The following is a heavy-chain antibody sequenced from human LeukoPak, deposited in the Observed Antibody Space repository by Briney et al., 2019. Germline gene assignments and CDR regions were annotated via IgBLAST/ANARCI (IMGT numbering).Heavy chain of an antibody. CDR2: IYHSGST. V-gene: IGHV4-4*02. CDR3: ARLYCSGGSCYDP. D-gene: IGHD2-15*01. Sequence: SGTLSLTCAGSGGSISSSNWWSWGRQPPGKGLGGIGEIYHSGSTNYNPSLKSRVTISVDKSKNQFSLKLSSVTAADTAVYYCARLYCSGGSCYDPWGQGTLVTVSS. CDR1: GGSISSSNW. J-gene: IGHJ5*02.